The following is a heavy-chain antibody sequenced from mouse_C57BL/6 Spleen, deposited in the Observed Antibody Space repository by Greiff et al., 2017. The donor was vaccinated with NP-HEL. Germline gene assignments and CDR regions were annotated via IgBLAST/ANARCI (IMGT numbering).Heavy chain of an antibody. J-gene: IGHJ2*01. Sequence: VQRVESGPGLVAPSQCLSITCTVSGFSLTSYAISWVRQPPGKGLEWLGVIWTGGGTNYNSALKSRLSISKDNSKSQVFLKMNSLQTDDTARYYCARSLYDGYSYFDYWGQGTTLTVSS. CDR3: ARSLYDGYSYFDY. V-gene: IGHV2-9-1*01. CDR1: GFSLTSYA. CDR2: IWTGGGT. D-gene: IGHD2-3*01.